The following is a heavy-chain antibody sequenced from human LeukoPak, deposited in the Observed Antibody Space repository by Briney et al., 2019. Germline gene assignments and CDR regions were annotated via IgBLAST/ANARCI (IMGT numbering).Heavy chain of an antibody. CDR3: AAPGAAAGTHWFDP. CDR2: INPNSGGT. Sequence: ASVTVSCMASGYTFTGYYMHWVRQAPGQGLAWMGWINPNSGGTNYAQKFQGRVTMTRDTSISTAYMELSRLRSDDTAVYYCAAPGAAAGTHWFDPWGQGTLVTVSS. V-gene: IGHV1-2*02. J-gene: IGHJ5*02. CDR1: GYTFTGYY. D-gene: IGHD6-13*01.